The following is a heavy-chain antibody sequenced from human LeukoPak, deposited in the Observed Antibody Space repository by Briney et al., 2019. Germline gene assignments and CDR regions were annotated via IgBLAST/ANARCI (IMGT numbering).Heavy chain of an antibody. V-gene: IGHV3-23*01. CDR3: AKWGALEPNGPFDY. Sequence: GGSLRLSCAASGFTFSSYAMSWVRQAPGRGLEWVSAISGSGGSTYYADSVKGRFTISRDNSKNTLYLQMNSLRAEDTAVYYCAKWGALEPNGPFDYWGQGTLVTVSS. J-gene: IGHJ4*02. CDR1: GFTFSSYA. CDR2: ISGSGGST. D-gene: IGHD1-1*01.